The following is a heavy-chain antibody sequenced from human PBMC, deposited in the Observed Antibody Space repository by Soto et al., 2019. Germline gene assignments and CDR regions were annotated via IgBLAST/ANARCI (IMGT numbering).Heavy chain of an antibody. V-gene: IGHV3-30-3*01. CDR2: ISYDGSNK. CDR1: GFTFSSYA. J-gene: IGHJ4*02. Sequence: GGSLRLSCAASGFTFSSYAMHWVRQAPGKGLEWVAVISYDGSNKYYADSVKGRFTISRDNSKNTLYLQMNSLRAEDTAVYYCARDQGADVLLWFGELCRLDYWGQGTLVTVSS. D-gene: IGHD3-10*01. CDR3: ARDQGADVLLWFGELCRLDY.